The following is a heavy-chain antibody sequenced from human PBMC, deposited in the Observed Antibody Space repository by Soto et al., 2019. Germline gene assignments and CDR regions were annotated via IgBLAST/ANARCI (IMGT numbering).Heavy chain of an antibody. Sequence: DTLSLTCTVSGGSISSYYWSWIRQPPGKGLEWIGYIYYSGSTNYNPSLKSRVTISVDTSKNQFSLKLSSVTAADTAVYYCARRSYSPKGGCYFDYWGQGTLVTVSS. CDR2: IYYSGST. CDR1: GGSISSYY. V-gene: IGHV4-59*01. J-gene: IGHJ4*02. CDR3: ARRSYSPKGGCYFDY. D-gene: IGHD2-15*01.